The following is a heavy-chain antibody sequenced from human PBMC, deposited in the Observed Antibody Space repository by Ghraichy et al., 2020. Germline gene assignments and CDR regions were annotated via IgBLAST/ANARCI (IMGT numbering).Heavy chain of an antibody. D-gene: IGHD1-26*01. CDR2: ISYDGSNK. J-gene: IGHJ4*02. CDR3: ARLSLGVGAGS. V-gene: IGHV3-30-3*01. Sequence: WGSLRLSCAASGFTFSSYAMHWVRQAPGKGLEWVAVISYDGSNKYYADSVKGRFTISRDNSKNTLYLQMNSLRAEDTAVYYCARLSLGVGAGSWGQGTLVTVSS. CDR1: GFTFSSYA.